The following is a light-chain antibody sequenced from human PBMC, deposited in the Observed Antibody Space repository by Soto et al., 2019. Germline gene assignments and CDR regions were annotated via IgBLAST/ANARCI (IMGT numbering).Light chain of an antibody. CDR1: GSNIGAGYD. Sequence: QSVLTQPPSVSGAPGQRVTISCTGSGSNIGAGYDVHWYQLLPGTAPKLLIYDNINRPSGVPDRFSGSKSGTSASLAITGLQAEDEADYSCQSYDSTLSAPYVFGTGTKVTV. CDR2: DNI. J-gene: IGLJ1*01. CDR3: QSYDSTLSAPYV. V-gene: IGLV1-40*01.